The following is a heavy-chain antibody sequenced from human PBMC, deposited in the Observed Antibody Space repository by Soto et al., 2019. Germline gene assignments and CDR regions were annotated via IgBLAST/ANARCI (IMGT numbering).Heavy chain of an antibody. D-gene: IGHD1-1*01. CDR2: IYYSGST. Sequence: QVQLQESGPGLVKPSETLSLTCTVSGGSISSYYWSWIRQPPGKGLEWIGYIYYSGSTNYNPSPKSRVTTSVDTSKNQFSLTLSPVAAADTAVYYCARHGRWPDLEIWCQGTMVTVSS. CDR1: GGSISSYY. J-gene: IGHJ3*02. V-gene: IGHV4-59*08. CDR3: ARHGRWPDLEI.